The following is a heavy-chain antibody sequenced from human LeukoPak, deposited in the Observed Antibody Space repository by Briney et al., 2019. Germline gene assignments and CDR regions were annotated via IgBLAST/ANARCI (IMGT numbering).Heavy chain of an antibody. CDR1: GYTFTSYY. CDR3: ARPSGDIVDPGVDAFDI. CDR2: INPSGGST. V-gene: IGHV1-46*01. J-gene: IGHJ3*02. Sequence: GASVKVSCKASGYTFTSYYMHWVRQAPGQGLEWMGIINPSGGSTSYAQKFQGRVTMTRDMSTSTVYMELSSLRSEDTAVYYCARPSGDIVDPGVDAFDIWGQGTMVTVPS. D-gene: IGHD2-15*01.